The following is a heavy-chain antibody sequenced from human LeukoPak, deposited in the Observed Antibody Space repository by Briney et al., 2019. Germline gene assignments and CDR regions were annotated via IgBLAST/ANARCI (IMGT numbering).Heavy chain of an antibody. D-gene: IGHD6-13*01. J-gene: IGHJ5*02. Sequence: GASVKVSCKASGYTFTSYDINWVRQATGQGLEWMGWMNPNSGNTGYAQKFQGRVTMTRNTSISTAYMELSSLRSEDTAVYYCARVEEQQLVGTNWFDPWGQGTLVTVSS. CDR1: GYTFTSYD. CDR3: ARVEEQQLVGTNWFDP. CDR2: MNPNSGNT. V-gene: IGHV1-8*01.